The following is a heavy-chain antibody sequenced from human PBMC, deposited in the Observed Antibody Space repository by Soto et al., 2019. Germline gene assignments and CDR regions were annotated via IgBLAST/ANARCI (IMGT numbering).Heavy chain of an antibody. CDR3: ATARSLGLFDY. J-gene: IGHJ4*02. CDR1: GGSISSYY. CDR2: IYYSGST. V-gene: IGHV4-59*01. Sequence: SETLSLTCTVSGGSISSYYCRWTRQPPGKGLEWIGYIYYSGSTNDNPSLKSRVTISVDTSKNQFSLKLSSVTAADTAVYYCATARSLGLFDYWGQGTLVTVSS.